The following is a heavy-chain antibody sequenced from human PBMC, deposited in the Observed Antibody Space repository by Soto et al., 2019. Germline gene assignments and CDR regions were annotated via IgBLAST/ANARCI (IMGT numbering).Heavy chain of an antibody. CDR2: ISAYNGNT. CDR3: ARERAHCSGGSCYLNYYYGMDV. D-gene: IGHD2-15*01. V-gene: IGHV1-18*01. Sequence: QVQLVQSGAEVKKPGASVKVSCKASGYTFTSYGISWVRQAPGQGLEWMGWISAYNGNTNYAQKLQGRVTMTTDTSTSTAYMEMRSLRSDDTAVYYCARERAHCSGGSCYLNYYYGMDVWGQGTTVTVS. CDR1: GYTFTSYG. J-gene: IGHJ6*02.